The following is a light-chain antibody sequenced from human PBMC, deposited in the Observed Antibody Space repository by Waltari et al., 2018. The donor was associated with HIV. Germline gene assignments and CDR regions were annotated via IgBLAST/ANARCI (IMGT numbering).Light chain of an antibody. V-gene: IGKV3-15*01. J-gene: IGKJ5*01. Sequence: EIVMTQSPATLSVSPGERATLSCRASQTVSSNLAWYQQKPGQAPRLLIHGASSRATGVPARFSGSGSGTEFTLTISSLQSEDFAVYYCQQYGSSPLITFGQGTRLEIK. CDR3: QQYGSSPLIT. CDR1: QTVSSN. CDR2: GAS.